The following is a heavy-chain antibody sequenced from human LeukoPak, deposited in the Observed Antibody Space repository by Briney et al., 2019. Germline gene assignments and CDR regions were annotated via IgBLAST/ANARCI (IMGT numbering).Heavy chain of an antibody. CDR3: ARGSNSHYYYYMDV. V-gene: IGHV3-48*03. CDR2: ISSSGSTR. J-gene: IGHJ6*03. CDR1: GFTFSSYE. Sequence: PGGSLRLSCAGSGFTFSSYEMNWVRQAPGKGLEWVSYISSSGSTRYYADSVKGRFTVSRDNAKNSLYLQMNSLRAEDTAVYYCARGSNSHYYYYMDVWGKGTTVTVSS. D-gene: IGHD1-26*01.